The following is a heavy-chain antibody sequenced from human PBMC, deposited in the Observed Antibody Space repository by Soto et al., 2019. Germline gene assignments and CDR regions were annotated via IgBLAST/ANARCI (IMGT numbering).Heavy chain of an antibody. J-gene: IGHJ4*02. CDR3: ITFGYSNRERFDY. CDR2: LKSETDGGTA. Sequence: EVQVVESGGGLVKPGGSLGLSCAASGLTINNAWVSWVRQAPGKGLEWVGRLKSETDGGTADYAAPVKGRFTISRDDSQSTLYLQMNSLSTEDTAVYYCITFGYSNRERFDYWGQRNPVTVSS. CDR1: GLTINNAW. V-gene: IGHV3-15*01. D-gene: IGHD4-4*01.